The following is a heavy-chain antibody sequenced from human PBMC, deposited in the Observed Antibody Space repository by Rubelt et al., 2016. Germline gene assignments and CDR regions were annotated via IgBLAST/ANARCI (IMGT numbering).Heavy chain of an antibody. CDR2: LFDDGTNK. V-gene: IGHV3-30*09. CDR3: ARDRVTMVRGVRYYYYYGMDV. D-gene: IGHD3-10*01. J-gene: IGHJ6*02. Sequence: AASGFTLSTYAFHWVRQAPGKGLEWVAVLFDDGTNKFYADSVKGRFAISRVNSKNTLYLQMNSLRAEDTAVYYCARDRVTMVRGVRYYYYYGMDVWGQGTTVTVSS. CDR1: GFTLSTYA.